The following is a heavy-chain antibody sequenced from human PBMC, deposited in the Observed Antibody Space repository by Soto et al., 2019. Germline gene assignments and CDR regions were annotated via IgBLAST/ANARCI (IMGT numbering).Heavy chain of an antibody. V-gene: IGHV4-31*03. Sequence: SETLSLTCTVSGGSISSGGYYWSWIRQHPGKGLEWIGYIYYSGSTYYNPSLKSRVTISVDTSKNQFSLKLSSVTAADTAVHYCARDLSWFGESDAFDIWGQGTMVTVSS. D-gene: IGHD3-10*01. J-gene: IGHJ3*02. CDR2: IYYSGST. CDR1: GGSISSGGYY. CDR3: ARDLSWFGESDAFDI.